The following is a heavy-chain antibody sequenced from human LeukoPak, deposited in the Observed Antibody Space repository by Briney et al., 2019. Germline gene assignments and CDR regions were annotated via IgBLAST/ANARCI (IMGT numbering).Heavy chain of an antibody. CDR3: ARDDAGLDY. CDR2: IKGDGTTT. V-gene: IGHV3-74*01. CDR1: GFTFRNHW. D-gene: IGHD1-14*01. J-gene: IGHJ4*02. Sequence: PGGSLRLSCAASGFTFRNHWMHWVRQTPGKGLVWVSRIKGDGTTTTYADSVKGRFTISRDNAKNTVYLQMNSLKGEDTGVYYCARDDAGLDYWGQGTLVTVSS.